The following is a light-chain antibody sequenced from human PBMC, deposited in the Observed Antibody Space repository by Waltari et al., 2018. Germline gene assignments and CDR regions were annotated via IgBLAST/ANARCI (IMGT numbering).Light chain of an antibody. Sequence: DIVMTQSPDSLAVSLGERATINCKSSQSVLYSSNNKNYLAWSQQKPGQPPKLLIYWASTRESGVPDRFSGSGSGTDFTLTISSLQAEDVAVYYCQQYYSTLITLGQGTRLEIK. J-gene: IGKJ5*01. CDR1: QSVLYSSNNKNY. V-gene: IGKV4-1*01. CDR3: QQYYSTLIT. CDR2: WAS.